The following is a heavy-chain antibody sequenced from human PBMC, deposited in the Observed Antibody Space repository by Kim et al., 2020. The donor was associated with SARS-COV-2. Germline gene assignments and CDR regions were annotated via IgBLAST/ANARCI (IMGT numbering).Heavy chain of an antibody. V-gene: IGHV3-23*01. D-gene: IGHD6-19*01. Sequence: GGSLRLSCAVSGFTFSTYAMSWVRQAPGKGLEWVSDISSNGGSTYYADSVKGRFTISRDNFKNTLYLQMNSLRAEDTAVYYCAKHFGGLAVPGRYYYYGVDVWGLGTTVTVSS. CDR3: AKHFGGLAVPGRYYYYGVDV. J-gene: IGHJ6*02. CDR2: ISSNGGST. CDR1: GFTFSTYA.